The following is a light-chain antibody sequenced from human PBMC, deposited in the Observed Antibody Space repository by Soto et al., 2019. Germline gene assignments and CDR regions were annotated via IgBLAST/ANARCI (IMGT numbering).Light chain of an antibody. CDR3: SSYGGNNNVL. J-gene: IGLJ2*01. Sequence: ALTQPPSASGSPGQSVTISCTGTSSDVGGYNSVSWYQQYPGKAPKLIIYEVIKRPSGVPDRFSGSKSGNTASLTVSGLQAEDEADYYCSSYGGNNNVLFGGGTQLTVL. CDR2: EVI. CDR1: SSDVGGYNS. V-gene: IGLV2-8*01.